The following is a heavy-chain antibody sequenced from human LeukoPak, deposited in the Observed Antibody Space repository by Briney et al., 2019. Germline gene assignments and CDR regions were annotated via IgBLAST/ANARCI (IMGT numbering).Heavy chain of an antibody. CDR2: ITVYNGNT. D-gene: IGHD1-26*01. CDR1: GGTFSSYA. V-gene: IGHV1-18*01. Sequence: ASVKVSCKASGGTFSSYAISWVRQAPGQGLEWMAWITVYNGNTNYAQKLQGRVTVTTDTSTSTAYMELRSLRSDDTAVYYCTRWEGFCDYWGQGTLVTVSS. J-gene: IGHJ4*02. CDR3: TRWEGFCDY.